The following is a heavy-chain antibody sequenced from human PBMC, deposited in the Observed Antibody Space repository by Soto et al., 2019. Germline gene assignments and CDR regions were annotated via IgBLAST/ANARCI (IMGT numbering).Heavy chain of an antibody. V-gene: IGHV3-74*01. CDR2: IKTDGYAA. CDR3: VRESGVAADC. CDR1: GFTFDSHW. J-gene: IGHJ4*02. D-gene: IGHD6-19*01. Sequence: ESGGVLVQPGGSLRLSCVASGFTFDSHWMHWVRQAPGEGLVWVSRIKTDGYAAAYADSVKGRFTISRDNTKNTVYLQMNSLRAEDTAVYFCVRESGVAADCWGQGTLVTVSP.